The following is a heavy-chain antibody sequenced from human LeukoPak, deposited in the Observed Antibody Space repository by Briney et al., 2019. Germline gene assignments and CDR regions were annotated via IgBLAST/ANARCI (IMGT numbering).Heavy chain of an antibody. CDR3: ARGIGRSSDY. V-gene: IGHV4-61*02. D-gene: IGHD3/OR15-3a*01. CDR1: GGSISSGSYY. CDR2: FYTSGNT. J-gene: IGHJ4*02. Sequence: PSQTLSLTCTVSGGSISSGSYYWSWIRQPAGKGLEWIGRFYTSGNTNYNPSLKSRVTISLDTSNNQFSLKLSSVTAADTAVYYCARGIGRSSDYWRQGTLVTVSS.